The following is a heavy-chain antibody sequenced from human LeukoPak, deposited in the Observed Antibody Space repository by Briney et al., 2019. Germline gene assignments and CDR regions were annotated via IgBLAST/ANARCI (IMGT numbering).Heavy chain of an antibody. D-gene: IGHD1-7*01. J-gene: IGHJ5*02. CDR2: ISGSSGTM. Sequence: GGSLRLSCAASGFTFGSYAMSWVRQAPGKGLEWVSSISGSSGTMDYADSVKGRFIISRDNSKNAQYLQMNSLRPEDTAVHYCAKGRQLLDPWGQGTLVTVSS. CDR3: AKGRQLLDP. CDR1: GFTFGSYA. V-gene: IGHV3-23*01.